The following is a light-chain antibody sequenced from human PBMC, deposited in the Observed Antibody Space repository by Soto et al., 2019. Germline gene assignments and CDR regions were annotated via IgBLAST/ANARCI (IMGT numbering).Light chain of an antibody. CDR2: GAS. CDR3: QQYGTSPPIT. CDR1: QSVGSSF. J-gene: IGKJ5*01. Sequence: EIVLTQSPGTLSLSPGERATLSCRASQSVGSSFLAWYQQKPGQAPRLLIYGASSGATGIPDRFSGSGSGTDFTLTISRLEPEDFAVYYCQQYGTSPPITFGQGTRL. V-gene: IGKV3-20*01.